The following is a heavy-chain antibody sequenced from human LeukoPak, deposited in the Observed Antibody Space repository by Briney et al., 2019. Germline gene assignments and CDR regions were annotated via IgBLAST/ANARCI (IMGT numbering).Heavy chain of an antibody. Sequence: PGRSLRLSCAASGLAFNIYAMSCVRQAPGKGLECVSTISVASNTVYAHSVKGRFTISRNNSRNTVYLQMTSLRADDTAVYYCADYGVSGVRNNFYWGQGTLVTVSS. D-gene: IGHD3-3*01. J-gene: IGHJ4*02. V-gene: IGHV3-23*01. CDR3: ADYGVSGVRNNFY. CDR1: GLAFNIYA. CDR2: ISVASNT.